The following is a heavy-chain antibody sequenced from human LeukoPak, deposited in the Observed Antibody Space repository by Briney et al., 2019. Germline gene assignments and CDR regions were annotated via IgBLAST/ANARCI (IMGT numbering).Heavy chain of an antibody. J-gene: IGHJ4*02. V-gene: IGHV3-23*01. CDR1: GFTFTTYA. CDR2: INRSGGST. CDR3: ARQLGYCSAGSCYFEY. Sequence: GVSLRLSCATSGFTFTTYAMSWVRQAPEKGLEWVSAINRSGGSTFYKDSVKGRFTISRDSSKDTLYLQMNTLRDEDTAVYYCARQLGYCSAGSCYFEYLGQGTLVTVSS. D-gene: IGHD2-15*01.